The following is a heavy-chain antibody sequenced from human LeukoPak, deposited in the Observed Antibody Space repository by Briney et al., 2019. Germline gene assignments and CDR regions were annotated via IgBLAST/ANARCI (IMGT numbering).Heavy chain of an antibody. Sequence: PGASVKVSCKASGYTFTSYYMHWVRQAPGQGLEWMGWINPNSGGTNYAQKFQGRVTMTRDTSISTAYMELSRLRSDDTAVYYCASPAPSFSLELAQSYRAAFDIWGQGTMVTVSS. D-gene: IGHD3-16*02. CDR1: GYTFTSYY. J-gene: IGHJ3*02. V-gene: IGHV1-2*02. CDR2: INPNSGGT. CDR3: ASPAPSFSLELAQSYRAAFDI.